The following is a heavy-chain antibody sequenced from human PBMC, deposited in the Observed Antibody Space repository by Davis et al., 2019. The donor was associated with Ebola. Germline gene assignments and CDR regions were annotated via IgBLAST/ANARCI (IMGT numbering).Heavy chain of an antibody. CDR1: GFTFSSYG. D-gene: IGHD3-9*01. CDR2: IWYDGSNK. CDR3: ARDGGDYDILTGYHDY. Sequence: GESLKISCAASGFTFSSYGMHWVRQAPGKGLEWVAVIWYDGSNKYYADSVKGRFTISRDNSKNTLYLQMNSLRAEDTAVYYCARDGGDYDILTGYHDYWGQGTTVTVSS. J-gene: IGHJ4*03. V-gene: IGHV3-33*01.